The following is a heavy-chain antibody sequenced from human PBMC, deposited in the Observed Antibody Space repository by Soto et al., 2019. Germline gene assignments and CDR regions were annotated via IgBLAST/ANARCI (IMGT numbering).Heavy chain of an antibody. CDR3: ARDGYYYDSSGYQRVYYFDY. Sequence: PSETLSLTCXVSGGSISSYYWSWIRQPPGKGLEWIGYIYYSGSTNYNPSLKSRVTISVDTSKNQFSLKLSSVTAADTAVYYCARDGYYYDSSGYQRVYYFDYWGQGTLVTVSS. D-gene: IGHD3-22*01. V-gene: IGHV4-59*01. J-gene: IGHJ4*02. CDR2: IYYSGST. CDR1: GGSISSYY.